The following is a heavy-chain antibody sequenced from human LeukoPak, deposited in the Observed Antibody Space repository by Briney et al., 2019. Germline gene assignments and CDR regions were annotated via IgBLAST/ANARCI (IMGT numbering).Heavy chain of an antibody. CDR3: ARGSGYSYGLDY. V-gene: IGHV1-69*13. J-gene: IGHJ4*02. CDR2: IIPIFGTA. CDR1: GGTFSSYA. Sequence: SVRVSCKASGGTFSSYAISWVRQAPGQGLEWMGGIIPIFGTANYAQKFQGRVTITADESTSTAYMELSSLRSEDTAVYYCARGSGYSYGLDYWGQGTLVTVSS. D-gene: IGHD5-18*01.